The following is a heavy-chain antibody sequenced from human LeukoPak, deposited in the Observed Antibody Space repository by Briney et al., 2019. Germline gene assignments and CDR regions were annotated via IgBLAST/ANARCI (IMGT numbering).Heavy chain of an antibody. CDR1: GFTFSSYA. Sequence: PGGSLRLSCAASGFTFSSYAMSWVRQAPGKGLEWVSAIRGSGGSTYYADSVKGRFTISRDNSKNTLYLQMNSLRAEDTAVYYCAKVGPIIRVVVPAGNFDYWGQGTLVTVSS. J-gene: IGHJ4*02. CDR2: IRGSGGST. D-gene: IGHD2-2*01. V-gene: IGHV3-23*01. CDR3: AKVGPIIRVVVPAGNFDY.